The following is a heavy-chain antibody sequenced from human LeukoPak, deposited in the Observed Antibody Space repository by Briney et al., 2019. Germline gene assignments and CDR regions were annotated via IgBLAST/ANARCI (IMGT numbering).Heavy chain of an antibody. CDR3: ARLPSVRGVDRYFDY. V-gene: IGHV5-51*01. D-gene: IGHD3-10*01. J-gene: IGHJ4*02. Sequence: EALKISLKGFGYSFTNYRIRWVRQIAGKGLEGMGIIHPGDSETRYRPSFQGQVTISVDKSISTAYLQWSSLKASDTAMYYCARLPSVRGVDRYFDYWGQGTLVTVSS. CDR1: GYSFTNYR. CDR2: IHPGDSET.